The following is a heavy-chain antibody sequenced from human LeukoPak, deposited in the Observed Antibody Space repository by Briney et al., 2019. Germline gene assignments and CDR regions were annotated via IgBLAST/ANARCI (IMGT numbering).Heavy chain of an antibody. CDR2: ISGSGTST. CDR3: PKEPASGSCFDY. J-gene: IGHJ4*02. D-gene: IGHD3-10*01. Sequence: PGGSLRLSCTASGYTFNSYAMSWVRQAPGKGLEWVSGISGSGTSTYYADSVKGRFTISRDNSKNTLYLQMNSLRAEDTALYYCPKEPASGSCFDYWGQGTLVTVSS. CDR1: GYTFNSYA. V-gene: IGHV3-23*01.